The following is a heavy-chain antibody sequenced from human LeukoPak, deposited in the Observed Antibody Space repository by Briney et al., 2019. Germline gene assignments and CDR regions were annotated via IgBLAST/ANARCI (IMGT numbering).Heavy chain of an antibody. CDR1: GFTVSSNC. Sequence: PGGSLRLSCAASGFTVSSNCMSWVRQAPGKGLEWVSVIYSGGDTYYADSVKGRFTISRDNSKNTLYLQMNSLRAEDTAVYYCARDRRTLDAFDIWGQGTMVIVSS. V-gene: IGHV3-53*01. J-gene: IGHJ3*02. CDR3: ARDRRTLDAFDI. CDR2: IYSGGDT.